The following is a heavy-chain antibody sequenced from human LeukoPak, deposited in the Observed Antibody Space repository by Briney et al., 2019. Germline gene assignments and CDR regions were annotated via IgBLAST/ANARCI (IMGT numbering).Heavy chain of an antibody. CDR2: INHSGST. CDR3: ARVAHDYGDYARPYYFDY. CDR1: GGSFSGYY. D-gene: IGHD4-17*01. Sequence: SETLSLTCAVYGGSFSGYYWSWIRQPPGKGLEWIGEINHSGSTNYNPSLKSRVTISVDTSKNQFSLKLSPVTAADTAVYYCARVAHDYGDYARPYYFDYWGQGTLVTVSS. V-gene: IGHV4-34*01. J-gene: IGHJ4*02.